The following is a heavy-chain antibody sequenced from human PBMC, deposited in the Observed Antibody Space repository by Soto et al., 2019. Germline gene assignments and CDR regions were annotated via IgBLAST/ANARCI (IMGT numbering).Heavy chain of an antibody. Sequence: SETLSLTCTVSGGSISSGGYYWIWIRHHPGKGLEWIGYIYYSGSTYYNPSLKSRVTISVDTSKNQFSLKLSSVTAADTAVYYCARGPHYYDRSGYYDFDYWGQGTLVTVSS. J-gene: IGHJ4*02. D-gene: IGHD3-22*01. CDR3: ARGPHYYDRSGYYDFDY. CDR2: IYYSGST. V-gene: IGHV4-31*03. CDR1: GGSISSGGYY.